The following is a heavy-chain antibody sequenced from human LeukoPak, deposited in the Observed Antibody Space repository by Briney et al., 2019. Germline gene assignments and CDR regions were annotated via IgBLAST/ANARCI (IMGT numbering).Heavy chain of an antibody. Sequence: SETLSLTCTVSGGSISSSSYYWGWIRQPPGKGLEWIGSIYYSGSTYYNPSLKSRVTISVDTSKNQFSLKLSSVTAADTAVYYCASFYSSWYSVDYWGQGTLVTVPS. V-gene: IGHV4-39*01. D-gene: IGHD6-13*01. CDR1: GGSISSSSYY. CDR3: ASFYSSWYSVDY. CDR2: IYYSGST. J-gene: IGHJ4*02.